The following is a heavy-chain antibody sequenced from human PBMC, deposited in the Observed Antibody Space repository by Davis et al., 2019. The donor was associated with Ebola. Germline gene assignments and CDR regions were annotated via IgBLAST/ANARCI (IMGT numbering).Heavy chain of an antibody. Sequence: ASVKVSCKPSGYTFTGYYMHWVRQAPGQGLEWMGRINPNNGNTNYAQKLQGRVTMTTDTSTSTAYMELRSLRSDDTAVYYCARTSYDFWSGYQDYWGQGTLVTVSS. CDR2: INPNNGNT. CDR3: ARTSYDFWSGYQDY. V-gene: IGHV1-18*04. J-gene: IGHJ4*02. D-gene: IGHD3-3*01. CDR1: GYTFTGYY.